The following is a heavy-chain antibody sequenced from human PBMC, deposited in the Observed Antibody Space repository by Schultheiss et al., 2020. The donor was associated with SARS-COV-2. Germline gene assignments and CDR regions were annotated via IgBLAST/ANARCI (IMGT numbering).Heavy chain of an antibody. J-gene: IGHJ5*02. CDR3: ARDALKKALKIGYSSNPGWFDP. Sequence: GESLKISCAASGFTFSSYAMHWVRQAPGKGLEWVSYISSSSSTIYYADSVKGRFTISRDNAKNSLYLQMNSLRAEDTAEYYCARDALKKALKIGYSSNPGWFDPWGQGTLVTVAS. V-gene: IGHV3-48*04. CDR2: ISSSSSTI. D-gene: IGHD6-13*01. CDR1: GFTFSSYA.